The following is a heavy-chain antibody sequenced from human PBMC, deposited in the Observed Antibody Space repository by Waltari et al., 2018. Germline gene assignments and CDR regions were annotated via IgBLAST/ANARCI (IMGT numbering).Heavy chain of an antibody. J-gene: IGHJ4*02. D-gene: IGHD3-9*01. V-gene: IGHV3-74*01. Sequence: EVQLVESGGGLVQHGGSLRLSCAPSGFTFRHYWMHWVRQAPGKGLLCVSRINPDGRETNYADSVKGRFTISRDNAKNTLYLQMNSLRGEDTAVYYCVRGSNDWIGLDYWGQGALVTVSS. CDR1: GFTFRHYW. CDR2: INPDGRET. CDR3: VRGSNDWIGLDY.